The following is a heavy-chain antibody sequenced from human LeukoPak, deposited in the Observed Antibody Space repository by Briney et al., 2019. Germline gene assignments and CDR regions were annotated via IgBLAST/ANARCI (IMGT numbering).Heavy chain of an antibody. Sequence: GGSLRLSCAASGFTFSSYAMHWVRQAPGKRLEWVAVISYDGSNKYYADSVKGRFTISRDNSKNTLYLQMNSLRAEDTAVYYCNYYYDSSGYYQDDAFDIWGQGTMVTVSS. CDR1: GFTFSSYA. J-gene: IGHJ3*02. CDR2: ISYDGSNK. V-gene: IGHV3-30-3*01. CDR3: NYYYDSSGYYQDDAFDI. D-gene: IGHD3-22*01.